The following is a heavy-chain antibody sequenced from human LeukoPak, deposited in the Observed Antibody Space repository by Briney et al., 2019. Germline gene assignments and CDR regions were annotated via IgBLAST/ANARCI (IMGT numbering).Heavy chain of an antibody. CDR3: ARELFGSGSCPDY. CDR1: GFTFSSYA. V-gene: IGHV3-33*01. Sequence: PGGSLRLSCTAPGFTFSSYAIHWIRQAPGQGLEWVALVWHDGSNKYYADSVKGRFTISRDNSKNTVYLQMNSLRAEDTAVYYGARELFGSGSCPDYWGQGTLVTVSS. J-gene: IGHJ4*02. D-gene: IGHD3-10*01. CDR2: VWHDGSNK.